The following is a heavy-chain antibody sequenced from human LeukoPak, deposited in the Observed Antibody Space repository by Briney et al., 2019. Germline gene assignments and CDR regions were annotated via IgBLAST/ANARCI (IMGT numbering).Heavy chain of an antibody. Sequence: GGSLRLSCAASGFTFSSYGMHWVRQAPGKGLEWVAVIWYDGSNKYYADSVKGRFTIPRDNSKNTLYLQMNSLRAEDTAVYYCAKAQYSSGWSLTYYFDYWGQGTLVTVSS. V-gene: IGHV3-33*06. CDR2: IWYDGSNK. CDR1: GFTFSSYG. CDR3: AKAQYSSGWSLTYYFDY. J-gene: IGHJ4*02. D-gene: IGHD6-19*01.